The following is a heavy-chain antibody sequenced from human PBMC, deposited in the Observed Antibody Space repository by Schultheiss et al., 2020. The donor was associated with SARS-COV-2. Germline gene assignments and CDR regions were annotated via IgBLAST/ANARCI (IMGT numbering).Heavy chain of an antibody. J-gene: IGHJ4*02. CDR2: ISGSGGNT. V-gene: IGHV3-23*01. CDR3: ARGVGGSLDY. D-gene: IGHD1-26*01. CDR1: GFTFSSYD. Sequence: GGSLRLSCAASGFTFSSYDMHWVRQATGKGLEWVSLISGSGGNTYYADSVKGRFTISRDNSKNTLYLQMNSLRAEDTAVYYCARGVGGSLDYWGQGTLVTVSS.